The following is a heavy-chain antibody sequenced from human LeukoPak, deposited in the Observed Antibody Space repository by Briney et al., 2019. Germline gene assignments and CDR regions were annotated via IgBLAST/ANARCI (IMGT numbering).Heavy chain of an antibody. CDR3: AREGGSDGMDV. D-gene: IGHD3-10*01. CDR1: GFTFTGYS. V-gene: IGHV3-21*01. Sequence: GGSLRLSCAASGFTFTGYSMSWVRRAPGKGLEWVSSISSSSTYIYYADSVKGRFTISRDNAKNSLYLQMNSLRAEDTAVYYCAREGGSDGMDVWGQGTTVTVSS. CDR2: ISSSSTYI. J-gene: IGHJ6*02.